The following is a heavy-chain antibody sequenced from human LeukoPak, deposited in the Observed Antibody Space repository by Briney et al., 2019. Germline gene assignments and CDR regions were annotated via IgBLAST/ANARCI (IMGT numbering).Heavy chain of an antibody. Sequence: GSLRLSCAASGFTFSTYAMSWVRQAPGKGLEWVSTISGSGANTYYADSVKGRFTISRDNSKNTLYLQMNSLRAEDTAVYYWAKDPFRFLAKAFDIWGQGTMVTVSS. V-gene: IGHV3-23*01. CDR3: AKDPFRFLAKAFDI. D-gene: IGHD3-3*01. J-gene: IGHJ3*02. CDR1: GFTFSTYA. CDR2: ISGSGANT.